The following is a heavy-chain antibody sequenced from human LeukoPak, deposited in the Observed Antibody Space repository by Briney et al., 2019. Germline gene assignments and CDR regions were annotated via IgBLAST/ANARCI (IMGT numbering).Heavy chain of an antibody. Sequence: ASVKVSCKASGYTFTGYYMHWVRQAPGQGLEWMGRINPNSGGTNYAQKFQGRVTMTRDTSISTAYMELSRLRSDDTAVYYCARDDYSRGYYLDYWGQGTLVTVSS. CDR3: ARDDYSRGYYLDY. CDR1: GYTFTGYY. D-gene: IGHD3-22*01. CDR2: INPNSGGT. J-gene: IGHJ4*02. V-gene: IGHV1-2*06.